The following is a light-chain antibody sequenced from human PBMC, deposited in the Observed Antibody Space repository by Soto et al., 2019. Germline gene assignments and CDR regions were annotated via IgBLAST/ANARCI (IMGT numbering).Light chain of an antibody. CDR2: DAS. Sequence: EMVLTQSPGTLSLSPVESATLSCRAIQSVSSNYLAWYQQKPGQAPKLLIYDASNRATGIPARFSGSGSGTDFTLTISSLEPEDFAVYYCQQRSNWPFITFGQGTRLEI. CDR1: QSVSSNY. CDR3: QQRSNWPFIT. V-gene: IGKV3D-20*02. J-gene: IGKJ5*01.